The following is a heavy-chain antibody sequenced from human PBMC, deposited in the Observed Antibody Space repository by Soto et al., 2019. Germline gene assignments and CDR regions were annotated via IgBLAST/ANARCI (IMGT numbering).Heavy chain of an antibody. V-gene: IGHV1-69*06. D-gene: IGHD2-15*01. CDR2: IIPLLGAA. CDR3: ARDLFGDCSGHSCYDAAFYYHGMDV. J-gene: IGHJ6*02. Sequence: QVQLVQSGAEVKKPGSSVKVSCRASGGTFSHYAISWVRQAPGQGLEWMGGIIPLLGAAHYAQNFQGRVTITADTSTTTAYMELSGLRSEDTAVYYCARDLFGDCSGHSCYDAAFYYHGMDVWGQGTRVSVSS. CDR1: GGTFSHYA.